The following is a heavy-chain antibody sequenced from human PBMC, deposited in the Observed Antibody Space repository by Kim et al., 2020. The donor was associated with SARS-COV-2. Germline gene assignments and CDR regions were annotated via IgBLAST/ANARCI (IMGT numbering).Heavy chain of an antibody. CDR2: IYYSGST. Sequence: SETLSLTCTVSGGSISSYYWSWIRQPPGKGLEWIGYIYYSGSTNYNPSLKSRVTISLDTSKNQFSLKQSSVTAADTAVYYCAREGSSRKLDYWGQGTLVTVSS. D-gene: IGHD6-13*01. CDR3: AREGSSRKLDY. J-gene: IGHJ4*02. CDR1: GGSISSYY. V-gene: IGHV4-59*01.